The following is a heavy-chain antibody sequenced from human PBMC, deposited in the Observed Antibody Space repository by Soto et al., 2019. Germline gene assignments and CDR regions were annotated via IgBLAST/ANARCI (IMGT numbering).Heavy chain of an antibody. CDR2: IYYSENT. CDR3: ARASPVVTDV. CDR1: GVSISSGDYY. J-gene: IGHJ6*01. Sequence: SETLSLTCTVSGVSISSGDYYWSWIRQTPGKGLEWIGYIYYSENTYYNPSLKSRVAISGDTSKNQFSLKLSSVTAADTAVYYCARASPVVTDVWGQGTTVTVYS. V-gene: IGHV4-30-4*01. D-gene: IGHD5-18*01.